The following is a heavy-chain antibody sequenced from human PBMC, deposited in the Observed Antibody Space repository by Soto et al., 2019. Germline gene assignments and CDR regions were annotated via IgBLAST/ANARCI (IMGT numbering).Heavy chain of an antibody. CDR3: ARDARGFWSGYPDY. V-gene: IGHV3-21*01. CDR2: ISSSSSYI. CDR1: GFTFSSYW. D-gene: IGHD3-3*01. J-gene: IGHJ4*02. Sequence: EVQLVESGGGLVQPGGSLRLSCAASGFTFSSYWMSWVRQAPGKGLEWVSSISSSSSYIYYADSVKGRFTISRDNAKNSLYLQMNSLRAEDTAVYYCARDARGFWSGYPDYWGQGTLVTVSS.